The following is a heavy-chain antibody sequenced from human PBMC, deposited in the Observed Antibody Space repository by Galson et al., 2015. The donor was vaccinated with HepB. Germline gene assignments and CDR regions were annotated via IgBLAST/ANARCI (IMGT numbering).Heavy chain of an antibody. CDR2: INLNSGGA. Sequence: SVKVSCKASGYTFTAFYMHWVRQAPGQGLEWMGWINLNSGGANYAQKFQGRVTMTRDTSISTAYLELSRLNSDDAAVYYCARAVAGTFWFDPWGQGTLVTVSS. D-gene: IGHD6-19*01. CDR1: GYTFTAFY. V-gene: IGHV1-2*02. J-gene: IGHJ5*02. CDR3: ARAVAGTFWFDP.